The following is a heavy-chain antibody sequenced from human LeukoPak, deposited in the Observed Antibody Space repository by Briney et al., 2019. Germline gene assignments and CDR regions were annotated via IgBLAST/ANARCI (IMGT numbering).Heavy chain of an antibody. CDR3: SATMIVVVIN. CDR2: IRSKAYGGTT. CDR1: GFTFGDYA. J-gene: IGHJ4*02. D-gene: IGHD3-22*01. V-gene: IGHV3-49*03. Sequence: GGSLRLSCTASGFTFGDYAMSWFRQAPGKGLEWVGFIRSKAYGGTTEYAASVKGRFTISRDDSKSIAYLQMNSLKTEDTAVYYCSATMIVVVINWGQGTLVTVSS.